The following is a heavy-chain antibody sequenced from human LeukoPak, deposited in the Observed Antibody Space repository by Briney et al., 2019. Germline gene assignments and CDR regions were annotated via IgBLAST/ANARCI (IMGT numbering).Heavy chain of an antibody. CDR3: AISSGWYGGGAFDI. D-gene: IGHD6-19*01. J-gene: IGHJ3*02. CDR1: GGSISSYY. V-gene: IGHV4-59*12. Sequence: SETLSLTCTVSGGSISSYYWSWIRQPPGKGLEWIGYIYYSGGTNYNPSLKSRVTISVDTSKNQFSLKLSSVTAADTAVYYCAISSGWYGGGAFDIWGQGTMVTVSS. CDR2: IYYSGGT.